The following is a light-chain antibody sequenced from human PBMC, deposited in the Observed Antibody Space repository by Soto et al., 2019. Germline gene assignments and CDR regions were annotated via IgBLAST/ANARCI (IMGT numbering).Light chain of an antibody. J-gene: IGLJ2*01. CDR3: CSYAGGYVFEVI. CDR2: DVT. Sequence: QSALTQPRSVSGSPGQSVTISCTGTSSDVDDYNYVSWYQQHPDTAPKLMIYDVTKRPSGVPDRFSGSKSGNTASLTISGLQAEDEADYHCCSYAGGYVFEVIFGGGTKLTVL. CDR1: SSDVDDYNY. V-gene: IGLV2-11*01.